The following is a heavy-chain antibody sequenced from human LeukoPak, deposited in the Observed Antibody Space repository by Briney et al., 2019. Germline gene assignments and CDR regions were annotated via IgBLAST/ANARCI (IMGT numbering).Heavy chain of an antibody. CDR3: ARAPETGYSSSWYYFDY. Sequence: ASVKVSCKASGYTFTGYYMHWVRQAPGQGLEWMGWINPNSGGTNYAQKFQGRVPMTRDTSISTAYMELSRLRSDDTAVYYCARAPETGYSSSWYYFDYWGQGTLVTVSS. V-gene: IGHV1-2*02. D-gene: IGHD6-13*01. CDR2: INPNSGGT. CDR1: GYTFTGYY. J-gene: IGHJ4*02.